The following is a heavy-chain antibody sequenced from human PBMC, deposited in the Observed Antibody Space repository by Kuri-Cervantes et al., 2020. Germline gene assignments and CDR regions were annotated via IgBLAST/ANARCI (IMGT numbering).Heavy chain of an antibody. CDR2: IRTKANSYAT. CDR1: GFTFSGSA. CDR3: PSVQAGRGMDV. Sequence: GESLKTPCAASGFTFSGSAMHWVRQASGRGLEWVGRIRTKANSYATAYAPTVKGRFTITRDDSKNTAYVQMNSLKTEDTAVYYCPSVQAGRGMDVWGQGTTVTVSS. D-gene: IGHD3-10*01. J-gene: IGHJ6*02. V-gene: IGHV3-73*01.